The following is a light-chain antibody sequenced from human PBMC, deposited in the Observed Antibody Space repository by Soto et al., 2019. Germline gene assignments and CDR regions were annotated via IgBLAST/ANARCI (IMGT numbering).Light chain of an antibody. CDR3: QTWGTGIRV. J-gene: IGLJ2*01. CDR2: LNSDGSH. V-gene: IGLV4-69*01. CDR1: SGHSSFA. Sequence: QSVLTQSPSASASLGGTVKLTCTLSSGHSSFAIAWHQQQPEKGPRYLMKLNSDGSHSKGAGIPDRFSGSRSGAERYLTISSLQSEDEADYYCQTWGTGIRVFGGGTKVTVL.